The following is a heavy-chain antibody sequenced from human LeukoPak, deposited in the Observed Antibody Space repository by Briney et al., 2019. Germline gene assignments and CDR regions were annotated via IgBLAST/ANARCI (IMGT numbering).Heavy chain of an antibody. J-gene: IGHJ4*02. CDR3: AKDRAVRGVIIVD. V-gene: IGHV3-30*02. Sequence: PGGSLRLSCAASGFTFSSYGMHWVRQAPGKGLEWVAFIRYDGSNKYYAHSVKGRFTISRDNSKNTLYLQMNSLRAEDTAVYYCAKDRAVRGVIIVDWGQGTLVTVSS. CDR2: IRYDGSNK. CDR1: GFTFSSYG. D-gene: IGHD3-10*01.